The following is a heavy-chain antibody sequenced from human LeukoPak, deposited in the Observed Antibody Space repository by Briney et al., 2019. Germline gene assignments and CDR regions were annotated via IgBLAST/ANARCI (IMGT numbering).Heavy chain of an antibody. Sequence: ASVKVSCKTSGGTFNNSAITWVRQAPGQGLEWLGGIMPLFGTAGYAQKFQGRVTITKDESTRTVYLELTSLTSDDTAVYYCARDVHGDYGSGWFDPWGQGTLVSVSS. J-gene: IGHJ5*02. CDR1: GGTFNNSA. D-gene: IGHD4-17*01. CDR3: ARDVHGDYGSGWFDP. V-gene: IGHV1-69*05. CDR2: IMPLFGTA.